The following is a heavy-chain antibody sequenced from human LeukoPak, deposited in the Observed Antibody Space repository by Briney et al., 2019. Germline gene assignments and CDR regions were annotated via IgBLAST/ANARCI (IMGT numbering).Heavy chain of an antibody. CDR2: ITDSGSAI. Sequence: GGSLRLSCAASGFTVSSNYMSWVRQAPGKGLEWVSYITDSGSAIYYADSVKGRFTISRDNTKNSLYLQMNSLRAEDTAVYFCARDGQRNYFYGMDVWGQGTTVTVSS. J-gene: IGHJ6*02. V-gene: IGHV3-11*01. D-gene: IGHD5-24*01. CDR3: ARDGQRNYFYGMDV. CDR1: GFTVSSNY.